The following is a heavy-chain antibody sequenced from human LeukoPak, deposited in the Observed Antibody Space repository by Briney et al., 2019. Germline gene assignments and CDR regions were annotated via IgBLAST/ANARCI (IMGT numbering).Heavy chain of an antibody. J-gene: IGHJ4*02. V-gene: IGHV4-59*08. CDR1: GGSISSYY. D-gene: IGHD2-15*01. CDR2: IYNSGTT. Sequence: PSETLSLTCTVSGGSISSYYWSCIRQPPGKGLEWIGYIYNSGTTNYNPSLKSRVTMSVDTSKNQFPLKLTSVTAADTAIYHCASRYCSGGGCFFDYWGQGTLVTVSS. CDR3: ASRYCSGGGCFFDY.